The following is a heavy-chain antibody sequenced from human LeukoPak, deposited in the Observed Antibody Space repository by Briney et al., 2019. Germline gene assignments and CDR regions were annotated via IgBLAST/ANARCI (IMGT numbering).Heavy chain of an antibody. V-gene: IGHV3-21*01. CDR3: VREDYGGNSVFDS. D-gene: IGHD4-23*01. CDR2: ISSSGNYI. J-gene: IGHJ4*02. CDR1: RFTFSIYI. Sequence: GGSLRLSCAASRFTFSIYIMNWVRQAPGKGLEWVSFISSSGNYIYYADSVKGRFTISRDNAKSSLYLQMNSLRAEDTAVYYCVREDYGGNSVFDSWGQGTLVTVSS.